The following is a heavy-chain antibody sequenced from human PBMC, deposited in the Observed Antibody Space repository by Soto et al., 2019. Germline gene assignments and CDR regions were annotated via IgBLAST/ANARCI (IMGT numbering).Heavy chain of an antibody. Sequence: QVQLVEAGGGVVQPGRSLRLSCGAAGFTFNSHGMHWVRQAPGQGLEWVAVISYEGSNNFYAESVKGRFTISRDNSKNTLYLQLNGLRREDTAVYYCARGAEYQLLSRDYFYGMDVWGQGTTVTVSS. CDR2: ISYEGSNN. J-gene: IGHJ6*02. CDR1: GFTFNSHG. D-gene: IGHD2-2*01. CDR3: ARGAEYQLLSRDYFYGMDV. V-gene: IGHV3-30*03.